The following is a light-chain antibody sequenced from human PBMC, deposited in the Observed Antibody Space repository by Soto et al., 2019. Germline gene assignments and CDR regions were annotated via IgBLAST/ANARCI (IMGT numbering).Light chain of an antibody. J-gene: IGKJ2*01. CDR2: DAS. Sequence: EIVLTQSPATLSLSPGERATLSCRASQSVSSYLAWYQQKPGQAPRLLIYDASNRASGIPARFSGGGSGTDFTLALSSLEPEDFAVYYCQRRFNWPRFTVGQGTKLEIK. CDR3: QRRFNWPRFT. V-gene: IGKV3-11*01. CDR1: QSVSSY.